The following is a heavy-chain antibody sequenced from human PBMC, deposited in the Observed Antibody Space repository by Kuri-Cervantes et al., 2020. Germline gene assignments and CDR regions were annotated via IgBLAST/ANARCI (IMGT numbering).Heavy chain of an antibody. D-gene: IGHD3-10*01. Sequence: GESLKISCAASGFTYIIYWMNWVRQAPGKGLEWVSAISGSGGSTYYADSVKGRFTISRDNSKNTLYLQMNSLRAEDTAVYYCAKVLITMVRGVQPYFDYWGQGTLVTVSS. J-gene: IGHJ4*02. CDR1: GFTYIIYW. V-gene: IGHV3-23*01. CDR3: AKVLITMVRGVQPYFDY. CDR2: ISGSGGST.